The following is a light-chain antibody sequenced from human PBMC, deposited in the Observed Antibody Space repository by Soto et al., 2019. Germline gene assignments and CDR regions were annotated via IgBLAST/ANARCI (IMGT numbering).Light chain of an antibody. CDR3: SSYRSSSPLSV. V-gene: IGLV2-14*01. J-gene: IGLJ1*01. CDR2: DVT. CDR1: SSDVGDYNY. Sequence: QSALTQPASVSGSPGQSITISCTGTSSDVGDYNYVSWYQQHPGKAPKLMIYDVTNRPSGVSNRFSGSKSGNTASLTISGLQAEDEADYYCSSYRSSSPLSVFGTGTKLTVL.